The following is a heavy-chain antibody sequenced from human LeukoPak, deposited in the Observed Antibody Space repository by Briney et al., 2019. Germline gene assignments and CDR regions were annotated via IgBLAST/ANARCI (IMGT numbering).Heavy chain of an antibody. V-gene: IGHV3-7*01. CDR2: IKQDGSEK. D-gene: IGHD4-23*01. J-gene: IGHJ4*02. Sequence: GGSLRLSCAASGFTLRSYWMTWVRQAPGKGLEWVANIKQDGSEKYYVDSVKGRFTISRDNAKNSLYLQMNSLRAEDTAVYYCARDQRWRFNFDYWGQGTLVTVSS. CDR3: ARDQRWRFNFDY. CDR1: GFTLRSYW.